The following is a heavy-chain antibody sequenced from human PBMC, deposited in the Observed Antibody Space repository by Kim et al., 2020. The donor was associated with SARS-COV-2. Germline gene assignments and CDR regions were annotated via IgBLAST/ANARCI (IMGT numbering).Heavy chain of an antibody. V-gene: IGHV1-58*01. CDR2: IVVGSGNT. CDR1: GFTFTSYA. CDR3: AADHGLGGTPSFVNDNGFLHDAFDI. Sequence: SVKVSCKASGFTFTSYAVQWVRQARGQRLEWIGWIVVGSGNTNYAQKFQERVTITRDMSTSTAYMELSSLRSEDTAVYYCAADHGLGGTPSFVNDNGFLHDAFDIWGQGTMVTVSS. D-gene: IGHD3-16*02. J-gene: IGHJ3*02.